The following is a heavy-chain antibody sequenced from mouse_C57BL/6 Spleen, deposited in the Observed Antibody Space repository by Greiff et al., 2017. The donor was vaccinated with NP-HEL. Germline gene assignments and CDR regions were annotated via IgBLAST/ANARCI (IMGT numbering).Heavy chain of an antibody. CDR1: GYSITSGYY. V-gene: IGHV3-6*01. CDR2: ISYDGSN. Sequence: GSGPGLVKPSQSLSLTCSVTGYSITSGYYWNWIRQFPGNKLEWMGYISYDGSNNYNPSLKNRISITRDTSKNQFFLKLNSVTTEDTATYYCARGHDGYYAMDYWGQGTSVTVSS. CDR3: ARGHDGYYAMDY. D-gene: IGHD2-3*01. J-gene: IGHJ4*01.